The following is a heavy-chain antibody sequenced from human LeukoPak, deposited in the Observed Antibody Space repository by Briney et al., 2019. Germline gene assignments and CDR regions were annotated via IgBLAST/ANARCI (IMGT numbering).Heavy chain of an antibody. D-gene: IGHD3-3*01. J-gene: IGHJ3*02. CDR1: GFTFDDYG. V-gene: IGHV3-20*01. CDR2: INWNGGST. Sequence: PGGSLRLSCAASGFTFDDYGMSWVRQAPGKGLEWVSGINWNGGSTGYADSVKGRFTISRDNAKNSLYLQMNSLRAEDTALYHCARERDFWSGRPPYAFDIWGQGTMVTVSS. CDR3: ARERDFWSGRPPYAFDI.